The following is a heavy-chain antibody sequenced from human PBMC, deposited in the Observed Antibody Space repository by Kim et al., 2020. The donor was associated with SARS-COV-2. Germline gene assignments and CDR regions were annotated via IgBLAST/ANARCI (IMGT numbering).Heavy chain of an antibody. V-gene: IGHV3-23*01. CDR3: AKRMVAAQR. D-gene: IGHD2-15*01. Sequence: DSTYYAASGKGLFTITRDKSKNTLYLQMNSLRAEDTAVYYCAKRMVAAQRWGQGTLVTVSS. J-gene: IGHJ4*02. CDR2: DST.